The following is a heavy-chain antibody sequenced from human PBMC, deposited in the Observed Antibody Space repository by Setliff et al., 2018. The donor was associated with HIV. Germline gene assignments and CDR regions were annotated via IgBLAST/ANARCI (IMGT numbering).Heavy chain of an antibody. CDR2: IYTSGSV. J-gene: IGHJ4*02. D-gene: IGHD6-19*01. Sequence: LSLTCTVSGGSISSYYWSWIRQPPGKGLEWIGYIYTSGSVNYNPSLNSRVTISVDTSKNQFSLKVNSVTAADTAVYYCARSPRIGVAGEFEYWGQGTLVTVS. V-gene: IGHV4-4*09. CDR3: ARSPRIGVAGEFEY. CDR1: GGSISSYY.